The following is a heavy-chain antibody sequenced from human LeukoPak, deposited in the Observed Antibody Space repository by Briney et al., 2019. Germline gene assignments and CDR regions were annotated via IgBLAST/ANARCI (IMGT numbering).Heavy chain of an antibody. CDR1: GFTFSSYW. CDR2: ISYDGSNK. Sequence: GGSLRLSCAASGFTFSSYWMHWVRQAPGKGLEWVAVISYDGSNKYYADYVKGRFTISRDNSKNTLYLQMNSLRAEDTAVYYCAKDLGYYDILTGYSHWGQGTLVTVSS. CDR3: AKDLGYYDILTGYSH. V-gene: IGHV3-30*18. D-gene: IGHD3-9*01. J-gene: IGHJ4*02.